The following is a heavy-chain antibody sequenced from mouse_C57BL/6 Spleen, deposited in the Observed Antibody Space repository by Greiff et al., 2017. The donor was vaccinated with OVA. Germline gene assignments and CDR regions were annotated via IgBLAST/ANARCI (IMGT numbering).Heavy chain of an antibody. V-gene: IGHV5-17*01. CDR2: ISSGSSTI. CDR1: GFTFSDYG. J-gene: IGHJ4*01. Sequence: EVKLVESKEGLVKPGGSLKLSCAASGFTFSDYGMHWVRQAPEKGLEWVAYISSGSSTIYYADTVKGRFTISRDNAKNTLFLQMTSLRSEDTAMYYCAIPYGNYAMDYWGQGTSVTVSS. CDR3: AIPYGNYAMDY. D-gene: IGHD2-1*01.